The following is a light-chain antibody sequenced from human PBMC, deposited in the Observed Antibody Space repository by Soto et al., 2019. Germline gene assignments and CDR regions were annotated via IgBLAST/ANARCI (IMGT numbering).Light chain of an antibody. CDR3: QQYDSSPLT. CDR1: QSVSSSF. V-gene: IGKV3-20*01. CDR2: GAS. J-gene: IGKJ4*01. Sequence: EIVLTQSPGTLSLSPGERATLSCRASQSVSSSFLAWYQQKPGQAPRLLIYGASSRATGIPDRFSGSGSGTDFPLTISRLEPEDVAVYYCQQYDSSPLTFGGGTKVEIK.